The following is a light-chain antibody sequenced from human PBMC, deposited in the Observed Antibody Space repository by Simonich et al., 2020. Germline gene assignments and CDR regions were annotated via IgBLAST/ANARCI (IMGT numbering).Light chain of an antibody. V-gene: IGKV1-39*01. Sequence: DIQMTQSPSSLSASVGDRVTITCRASQSISSYLNWYQQKPGKAPKLLIYAASSLQSGVPSRFSGSGSGTDFTRTISSLQPEDFATYYCQQSYRTPWTCGQGTKVEIK. CDR3: QQSYRTPWT. CDR2: AAS. CDR1: QSISSY. J-gene: IGKJ1*01.